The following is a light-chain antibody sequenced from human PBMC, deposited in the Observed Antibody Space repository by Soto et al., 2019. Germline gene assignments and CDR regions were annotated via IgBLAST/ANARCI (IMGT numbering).Light chain of an antibody. CDR3: SSYTSSDPDV. CDR1: SSDIGFSNY. J-gene: IGLJ1*01. CDR2: DVS. V-gene: IGLV2-14*01. Sequence: ALTQPASVSGSRGQSITISCTGTSSDIGFSNYVSWYQQHPGKAPKLMISDVSDRPSGVSSRFSGSKSGNTASLTISVLQAEDEADYYCSSYTSSDPDVFGTGTKVTVL.